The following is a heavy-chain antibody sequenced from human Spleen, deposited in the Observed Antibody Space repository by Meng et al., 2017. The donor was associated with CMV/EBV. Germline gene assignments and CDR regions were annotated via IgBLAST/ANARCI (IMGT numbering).Heavy chain of an antibody. CDR1: GFTFSTYS. J-gene: IGHJ6*02. CDR3: AKGGCSSTSCYYYYGMDV. CDR2: ISPTSNSI. Sequence: GESLKISCAASGFTFSTYSMNWVRQAPGKGLEWVSSISPTSNSIYYADSVKGRFTISRDNAKNSLYLQMNSLRAEDTALYYCAKGGCSSTSCYYYYGMDVWGQGTTVTVSS. D-gene: IGHD2-2*01. V-gene: IGHV3-21*04.